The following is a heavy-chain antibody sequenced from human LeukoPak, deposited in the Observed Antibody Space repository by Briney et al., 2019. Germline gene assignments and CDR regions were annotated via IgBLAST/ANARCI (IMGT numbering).Heavy chain of an antibody. CDR3: ARMLIAVAAIDY. Sequence: GGSLRLSCAASGFTFSSYSMNWVRQAPGKGLEWVSSISSSSYIYYADPVKGRFTISRDNAKNSLYLQMNSLRAEDTAVYYCARMLIAVAAIDYWGQGTLVTVSS. CDR2: ISSSSYI. J-gene: IGHJ4*02. V-gene: IGHV3-21*01. CDR1: GFTFSSYS. D-gene: IGHD6-19*01.